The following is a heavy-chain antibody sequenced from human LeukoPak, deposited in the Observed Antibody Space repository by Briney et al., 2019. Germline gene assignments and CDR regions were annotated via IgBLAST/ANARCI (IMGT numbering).Heavy chain of an antibody. D-gene: IGHD3-10*01. CDR3: ARSHTRGPEVALMDY. CDR1: GDSISSPLYY. Sequence: SETLSLTCTVSGDSISSPLYYWGWTRQPPGKGLEWIGSIYYSGSTYYNPSLKSRVTISVDTSKNHFSLKLSSVTAADTAVYYCARSHTRGPEVALMDYWGQGTLVTVSS. J-gene: IGHJ4*02. CDR2: IYYSGST. V-gene: IGHV4-39*02.